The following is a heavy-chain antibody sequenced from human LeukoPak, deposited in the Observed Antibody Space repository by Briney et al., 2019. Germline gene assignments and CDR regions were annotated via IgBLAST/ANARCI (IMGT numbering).Heavy chain of an antibody. CDR1: GFTFSSYS. CDR3: ASAPRDAFDI. Sequence: GGSLRLSCAASGFTFSSYSMNWVRQAPGKGLEWVSSISSSSSYIYYADSVKGRFIISRDNAKNSLYLQMNSQRAEDTAVYYCASAPRDAFDIWGQGTMVTVSS. J-gene: IGHJ3*02. V-gene: IGHV3-21*01. CDR2: ISSSSSYI.